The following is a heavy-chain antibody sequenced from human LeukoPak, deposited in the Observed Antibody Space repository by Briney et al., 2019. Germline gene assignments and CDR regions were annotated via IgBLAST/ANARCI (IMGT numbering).Heavy chain of an antibody. CDR2: IDWNGGNT. CDR1: GFNFADFA. Sequence: GGSLRLSCAASGFNFADFAMSWVRQVPGKGLEWVSGIDWNGGNTGSADSVKGRFTISRDNAKNSLYLQMSGLRAEDTAFYYCARGGGYSYVYYFDYWGQGALVTVSS. J-gene: IGHJ4*02. D-gene: IGHD5-18*01. CDR3: ARGGGYSYVYYFDY. V-gene: IGHV3-20*04.